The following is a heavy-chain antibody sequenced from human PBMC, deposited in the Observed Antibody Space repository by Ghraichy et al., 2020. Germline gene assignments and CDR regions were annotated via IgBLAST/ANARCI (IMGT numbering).Heavy chain of an antibody. CDR1: GFTFSSYA. J-gene: IGHJ4*02. CDR2: ISGSGGST. Sequence: GGSLRLSCAASGFTFSSYAMSWVRQAPGKGLEWVSAISGSGGSTYYADSVKGRFTISRDNSKNTLYLQMNSLRAEDTAVYYCAKDLGLWQQLVLNCFDYWGQGTLVTVSS. V-gene: IGHV3-23*01. CDR3: AKDLGLWQQLVLNCFDY. D-gene: IGHD6-13*01.